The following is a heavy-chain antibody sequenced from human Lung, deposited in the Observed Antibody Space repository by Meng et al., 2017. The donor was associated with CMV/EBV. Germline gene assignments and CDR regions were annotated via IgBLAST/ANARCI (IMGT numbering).Heavy chain of an antibody. D-gene: IGHD5-18*01. CDR3: ARGARRLNSPYHYYYGMDV. CDR2: IYYSGST. CDR1: GYSISSYY. J-gene: IGHJ6*02. Sequence: SETLSLTCTVSGYSISSYYWSWIRQPPGKGLEWIGYIYYSGSTNYNPSLKSRVTISVDTSKNQFSLKLSSVTAADTAVYYCARGARRLNSPYHYYYGMDVWGQGTTVTVSS. V-gene: IGHV4-59*01.